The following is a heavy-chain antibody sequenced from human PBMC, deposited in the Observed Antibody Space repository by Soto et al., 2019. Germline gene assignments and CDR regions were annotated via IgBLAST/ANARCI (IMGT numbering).Heavy chain of an antibody. CDR1: GFTFSSYG. CDR2: ISYDGSNK. Sequence: QVQLVESGGGVVQPGRSLRLSCAASGFTFSSYGMHWVRQAPGKGLEWVAVISYDGSNKYYADSVKGRFTISRDNSKNTLYLQMNSLRAEDTAVYYCAKDDYYDSSGPDHWGQGTLVTVSS. J-gene: IGHJ4*02. V-gene: IGHV3-30*18. D-gene: IGHD3-22*01. CDR3: AKDDYYDSSGPDH.